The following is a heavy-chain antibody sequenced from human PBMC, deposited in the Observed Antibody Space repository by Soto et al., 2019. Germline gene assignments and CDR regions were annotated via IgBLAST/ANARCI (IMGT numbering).Heavy chain of an antibody. Sequence: ASVKVSCTASGYTFPSYPMHWVRQAPGQRLEWMGWINAGNGNTKYSQKFQGRVTITRDTSASTAYMELSSLRSEDTAGYYCARDRGYYDSSGYPDYWGQGTLVTVSS. V-gene: IGHV1-3*01. CDR3: ARDRGYYDSSGYPDY. CDR2: INAGNGNT. J-gene: IGHJ4*02. D-gene: IGHD3-22*01. CDR1: GYTFPSYP.